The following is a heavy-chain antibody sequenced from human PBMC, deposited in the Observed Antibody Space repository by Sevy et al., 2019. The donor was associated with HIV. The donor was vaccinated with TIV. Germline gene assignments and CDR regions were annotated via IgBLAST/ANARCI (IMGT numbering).Heavy chain of an antibody. Sequence: GGSLRLSCAASGFTVSSNYMSWVRQAPGKGLEWVSVIYSSGTTYNADSVKGRFTISRDDSKNTLYLQMNSLRAEDTAVYYCARGFYSGSYHFGFWGQGTLVTVSS. CDR3: ARGFYSGSYHFGF. CDR2: IYSSGTT. CDR1: GFTVSSNY. J-gene: IGHJ4*02. V-gene: IGHV3-53*01. D-gene: IGHD1-26*01.